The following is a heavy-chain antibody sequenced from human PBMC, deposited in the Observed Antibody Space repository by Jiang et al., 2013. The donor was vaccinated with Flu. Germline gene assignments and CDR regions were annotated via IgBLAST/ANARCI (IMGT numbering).Heavy chain of an antibody. V-gene: IGHV4-34*01. CDR1: GGSFSGYY. J-gene: IGHJ4*02. Sequence: GLLKPSETLSLTCAVYGGSFSGYYWSWIRQPPGKGLEWIGEINHSGSTNYNPSLKSRVTISVDTSKNQFSLKLSSVTAADTAVYYCARQGWGGSYHYIDYWGQGTLVTVSS. CDR2: INHSGST. CDR3: ARQGWGGSYHYIDY. D-gene: IGHD1-26*01.